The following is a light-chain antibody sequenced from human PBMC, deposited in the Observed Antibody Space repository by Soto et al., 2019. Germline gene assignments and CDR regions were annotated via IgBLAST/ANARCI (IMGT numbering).Light chain of an antibody. J-gene: IGKJ4*01. CDR1: QGISSY. CDR3: QQLNSYPIT. CDR2: AAS. V-gene: IGKV1-9*01. Sequence: DIQMTQSPSTLSSSFGDRVTITCRASQGISSYLAWYQQKPGQAPKLLIYAASTLPSGIPSRFSGSGSGTEFTLTISSLQPEDFATYYCQQLNSYPITFGGGTKVDIK.